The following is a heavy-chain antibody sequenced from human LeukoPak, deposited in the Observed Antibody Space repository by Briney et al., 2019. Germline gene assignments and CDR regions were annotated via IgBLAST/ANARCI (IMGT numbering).Heavy chain of an antibody. CDR1: GFSFTYYP. J-gene: IGHJ4*02. V-gene: IGHV3-48*02. CDR2: IRTTAEGAKYA. D-gene: IGHD3-9*01. CDR3: ETGKRYAFDY. Sequence: GGSLRLSCATSGFSFTYYPMNWVRQAPGKGLEWISNIRTTAEGAKYAYYADSVKGRVTISRDDGKNTLYLHMNSLRDDDTAVYYCETGKRYAFDYWGQGILVTVSS.